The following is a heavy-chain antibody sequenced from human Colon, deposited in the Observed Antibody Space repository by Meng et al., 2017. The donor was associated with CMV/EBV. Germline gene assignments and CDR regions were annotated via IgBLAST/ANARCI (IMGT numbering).Heavy chain of an antibody. J-gene: IGHJ4*02. V-gene: IGHV1-2*02. CDR3: ARDLWSGSSDYFDY. CDR1: GYTFNGFY. Sequence: QVQVGQVGAEVKKPGASVKVSCKASGYTFNGFYKQWVRQASGQGLEWIGWINPKSGDTIYEQKFQGRVTMTRDTSISTVYMDLNSLRSDDTAVYFCARDLWSGSSDYFDYWGQGTLVTVSS. D-gene: IGHD3-3*01. CDR2: INPKSGDT.